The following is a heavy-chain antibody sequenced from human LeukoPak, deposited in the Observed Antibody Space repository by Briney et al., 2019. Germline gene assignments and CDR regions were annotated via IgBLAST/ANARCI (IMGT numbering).Heavy chain of an antibody. V-gene: IGHV3-11*01. Sequence: GGSLRLSCAASGFTFSDYYMSWIRQAPGKGLEWVSYISSSGSTIYYADSVKGRFTISRDNAKNSLYLQMNSLRAEDMALYYCAKAVGATTGGAFDIWGQGTMVTVSS. J-gene: IGHJ3*02. D-gene: IGHD1-26*01. CDR1: GFTFSDYY. CDR3: AKAVGATTGGAFDI. CDR2: ISSSGSTI.